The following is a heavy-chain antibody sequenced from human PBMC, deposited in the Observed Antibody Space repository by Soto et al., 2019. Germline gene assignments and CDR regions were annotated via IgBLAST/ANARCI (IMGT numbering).Heavy chain of an antibody. D-gene: IGHD6-13*01. CDR3: ARDVSPGTSSLYFGAFDI. V-gene: IGHV3-23*01. J-gene: IGHJ3*02. Sequence: GGSLRLLCEASGVTFSLYAMIWVRHARGKGLEWDSDISGSGGSTYYADSVKGRFTISRDNSKNTLYLQMNSLRAEDTALYYCARDVSPGTSSLYFGAFDIWGQGTMVTVSS. CDR2: ISGSGGST. CDR1: GVTFSLYA.